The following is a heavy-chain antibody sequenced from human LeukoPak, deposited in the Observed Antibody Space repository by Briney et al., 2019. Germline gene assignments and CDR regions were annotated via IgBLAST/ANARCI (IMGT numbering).Heavy chain of an antibody. J-gene: IGHJ4*02. Sequence: GGSLRLSCAASGFAFSSYYMSWVREAPGKGPEWVSTISGSGDATYYGDSVKGRLTISRDNSKNTLYLQMNNLRAEDTAMYYCAKDHDSSGFPTFDYWGQGILVTVSS. CDR1: GFAFSSYY. V-gene: IGHV3-23*01. CDR3: AKDHDSSGFPTFDY. D-gene: IGHD3-22*01. CDR2: ISGSGDAT.